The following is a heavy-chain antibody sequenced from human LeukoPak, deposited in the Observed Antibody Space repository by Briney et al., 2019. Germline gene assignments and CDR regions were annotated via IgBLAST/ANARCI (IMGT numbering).Heavy chain of an antibody. J-gene: IGHJ4*02. D-gene: IGHD4-17*01. CDR1: GGSISSGGYY. V-gene: IGHV4-39*02. Sequence: SETLSLTCTVSGGSISSGGYYWSWIRQHPGKGLEWIGSIYYSGSTYYNPSLKSRVTISVDTSKNQFSLKLSSVTAADTAVYYCARDHASNDYGVTRAFDYWGQGTLVTVSS. CDR2: IYYSGST. CDR3: ARDHASNDYGVTRAFDY.